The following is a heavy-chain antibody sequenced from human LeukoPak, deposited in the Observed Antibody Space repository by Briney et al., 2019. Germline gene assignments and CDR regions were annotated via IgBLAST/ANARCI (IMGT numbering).Heavy chain of an antibody. Sequence: QPGRSLRLSCAASGFTFSSYGMHWVRPAPGKGLGWVAVIWYDGSNKYYADSVKGPFTISTDNSKNTLYLQMNSLRAEDTAVYYCARVLGAKWELLLGYWGQGTLVTVSS. J-gene: IGHJ4*02. CDR3: ARVLGAKWELLLGY. D-gene: IGHD1-26*01. CDR2: IWYDGSNK. CDR1: GFTFSSYG. V-gene: IGHV3-33*01.